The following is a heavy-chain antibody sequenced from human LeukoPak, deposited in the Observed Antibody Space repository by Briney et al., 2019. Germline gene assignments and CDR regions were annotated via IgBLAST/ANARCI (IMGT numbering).Heavy chain of an antibody. CDR1: GFTFSSYG. V-gene: IGHV3-30*02. D-gene: IGHD6-19*01. Sequence: GGSLRLSCAASGFTFSSYGMHWVRQAPGKGLEWVAFIRYDGSNKYYADSVKGRFTISRDNSKNTLYLQMNSLRAVDTAVYYCAKDYSSGWYGTGYYYYYMDVWGKGTTVTVSS. CDR2: IRYDGSNK. J-gene: IGHJ6*03. CDR3: AKDYSSGWYGTGYYYYYMDV.